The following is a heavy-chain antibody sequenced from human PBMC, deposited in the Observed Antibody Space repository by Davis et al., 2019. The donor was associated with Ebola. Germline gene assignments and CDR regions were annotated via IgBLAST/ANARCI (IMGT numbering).Heavy chain of an antibody. CDR3: AREGFLEWLSTYYYYYYMDV. J-gene: IGHJ6*03. CDR1: EFTFSNYA. Sequence: PGGSLRLSCAASEFTFSNYAMYWVRQAPGKGLEWLSHVGASGDHISYADSVKGRFIISRDNAQNSLYLHLNSLRDEDTAVYFCAREGFLEWLSTYYYYYYMDVWGKGTTVTVSS. V-gene: IGHV3-48*02. D-gene: IGHD3-3*01. CDR2: VGASGDHI.